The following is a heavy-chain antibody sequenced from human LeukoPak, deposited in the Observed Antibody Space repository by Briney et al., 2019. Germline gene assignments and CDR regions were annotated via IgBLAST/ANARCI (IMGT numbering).Heavy chain of an antibody. J-gene: IGHJ4*02. V-gene: IGHV3-53*01. D-gene: IGHD3-22*01. Sequence: GGSLRLSCAASGFTVSSNYMSWVRQAPGKELEWVSVIYSGGSTYYADSVKGRFTISRGNSKNTLYLQMNSLRAEDTAVYYCARAVRGTDYYDSSGLGWYYFDYWGQGTLVTVSS. CDR1: GFTVSSNY. CDR2: IYSGGST. CDR3: ARAVRGTDYYDSSGLGWYYFDY.